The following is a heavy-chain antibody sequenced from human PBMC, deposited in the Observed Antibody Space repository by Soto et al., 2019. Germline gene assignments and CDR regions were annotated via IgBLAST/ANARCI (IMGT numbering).Heavy chain of an antibody. V-gene: IGHV3-48*01. CDR3: AKDSSPGRQWLDR. CDR1: GFTFSSYS. D-gene: IGHD6-19*01. CDR2: ISSSSNSI. J-gene: IGHJ5*02. Sequence: PGGSLRLSCAASGFTFSSYSMNWVRQAPGSGPEWVSYISSSSNSIYYADSVKGRFTISRDNAKNTLYLQMNSLRAEDTAVYYCAKDSSPGRQWLDRWGQGTRVTVAS.